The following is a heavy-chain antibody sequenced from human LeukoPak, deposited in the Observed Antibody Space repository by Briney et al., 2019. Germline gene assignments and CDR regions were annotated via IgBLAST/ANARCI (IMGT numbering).Heavy chain of an antibody. Sequence: GASVKVSCKASGYPFTTYGITWVRQAPGQGLEWMGRIIPILGIPNYAQRFQGRVTMTRDTSTSTVYMELSSLRSEDTAVYYCVRDFGEDDAFDIWGQGTMVTVSS. CDR2: IIPILGIP. V-gene: IGHV1-69*04. D-gene: IGHD3-3*01. CDR1: GYPFTTYG. CDR3: VRDFGEDDAFDI. J-gene: IGHJ3*02.